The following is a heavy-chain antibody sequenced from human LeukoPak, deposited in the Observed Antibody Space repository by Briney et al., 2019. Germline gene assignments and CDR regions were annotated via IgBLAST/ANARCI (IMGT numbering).Heavy chain of an antibody. V-gene: IGHV4-4*07. CDR3: AREITVSAWPHYYFYGMDV. CDR2: IYISGCT. Sequence: SETLSLTCTVSGGPISSYYWSWIRQPAGKGLAWVGCIYISGCTNYNPSLQRRVTMSVDTSKNQFSLKLSSVTAAHTPVYYCAREITVSAWPHYYFYGMDVWGEKSTVSVPS. D-gene: IGHD4-17*01. CDR1: GGPISSYY. J-gene: IGHJ6*01.